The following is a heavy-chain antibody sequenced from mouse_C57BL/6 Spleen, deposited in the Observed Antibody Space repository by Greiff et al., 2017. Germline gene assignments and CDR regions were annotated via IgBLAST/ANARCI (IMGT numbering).Heavy chain of an antibody. D-gene: IGHD1-1*01. CDR3: ARGYGSSYGHYFDY. Sequence: QVQLQQPGAELVRPGSSVKLSCKASGYTFTSYWMHWVKQRPIQGLEWIGNIDPSDSETHYNQKFKDKATLTVVKSSSTAYMQLSRLTSEDSAVYYCARGYGSSYGHYFDYWGQGTTLTVSS. J-gene: IGHJ2*01. V-gene: IGHV1-52*01. CDR1: GYTFTSYW. CDR2: IDPSDSET.